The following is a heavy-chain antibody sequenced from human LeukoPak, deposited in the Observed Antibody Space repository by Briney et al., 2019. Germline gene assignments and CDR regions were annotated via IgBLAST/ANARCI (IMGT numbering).Heavy chain of an antibody. CDR2: ISGSAGST. Sequence: GGSLRLSCAASGFTFSSYAMSWVRQAAGKGLEWVSDISGSAGSTYYADSVKGRFTISRDNSKNTLYLQMNSLRADDTAVYYCAKELTGTTGFDYWGQGTLVTVSS. J-gene: IGHJ4*02. CDR3: AKELTGTTGFDY. CDR1: GFTFSSYA. D-gene: IGHD1-7*01. V-gene: IGHV3-23*01.